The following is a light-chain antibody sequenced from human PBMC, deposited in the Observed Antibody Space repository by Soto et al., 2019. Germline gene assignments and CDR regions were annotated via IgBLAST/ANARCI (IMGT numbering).Light chain of an antibody. CDR1: RSNIGAGYD. J-gene: IGLJ2*01. V-gene: IGLV1-40*01. CDR2: GNT. Sequence: QPVLTQPPSVSGAPGQRVTITCTGSRSNIGAGYDVHWYQQLPGTAPKLLIYGNTNRPSGVPDRFSGSRSGTSASLAITGLQAEDEADYYCQSYDSSLSGRSVEFGGGTKVTVL. CDR3: QSYDSSLSGRSVE.